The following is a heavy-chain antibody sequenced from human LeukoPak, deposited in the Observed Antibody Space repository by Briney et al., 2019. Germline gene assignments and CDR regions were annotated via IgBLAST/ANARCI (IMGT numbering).Heavy chain of an antibody. CDR3: ARNRGATGFYWVDY. CDR1: GFSLSNYA. J-gene: IGHJ4*02. Sequence: PGASLRLSCAAAGFSLSNYAMHWVRQAPGKGLEWVAVISYDGTNEYYADSVKGRFTISRDNSKNTLYLQMDSLRVEDTAVYYCARNRGATGFYWVDYWGQGTLVSVSS. V-gene: IGHV3-30-3*01. CDR2: ISYDGTNE. D-gene: IGHD3-22*01.